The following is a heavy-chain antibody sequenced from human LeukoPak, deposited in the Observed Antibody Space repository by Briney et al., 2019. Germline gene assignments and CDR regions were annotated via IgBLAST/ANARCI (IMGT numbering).Heavy chain of an antibody. Sequence: PGGSLRLSCAASGFTFSSYGMHWVRQAPGKGLEWVAVISYDGSNKYYADSVKGRFTISRDNSKNTLYLQMNSLRAEDTAVYYCANRSGPDARGYWGQGTLVTVSS. J-gene: IGHJ4*02. D-gene: IGHD6-6*01. CDR2: ISYDGSNK. CDR3: ANRSGPDARGY. CDR1: GFTFSSYG. V-gene: IGHV3-30*18.